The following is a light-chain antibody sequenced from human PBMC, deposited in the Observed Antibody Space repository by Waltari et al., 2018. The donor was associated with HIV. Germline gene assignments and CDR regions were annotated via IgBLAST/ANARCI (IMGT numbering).Light chain of an antibody. CDR3: ATHSTTDCLL. V-gene: IGLV2-14*01. CDR1: SFEADIYNF. Sequence: HSALTQPASVSGSPGQSVTISCRGISFEADIYNFVSWYQQHPGKAPRLLLYGVANRAPGISDCFSGSKSGDTSSLTISGLQSDDEAYYYCATHSTTDCLLFGGGTKLTVL. J-gene: IGLJ2*01. CDR2: GVA.